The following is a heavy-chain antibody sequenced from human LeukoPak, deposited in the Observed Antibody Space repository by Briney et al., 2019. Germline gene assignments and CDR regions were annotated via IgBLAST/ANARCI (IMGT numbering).Heavy chain of an antibody. Sequence: PGGSLRLSCAASGFTFSSYEMNWVRQAPGKGLEWVSYISSSGSTIYYVDSVKGRFTISRDNAKNSLYLQMNSLRSGDTAIYYCARSLPRSSDAFDIWGQGTMVTVSS. D-gene: IGHD4-17*01. CDR1: GFTFSSYE. CDR3: ARSLPRSSDAFDI. CDR2: ISSSGSTI. J-gene: IGHJ3*02. V-gene: IGHV3-48*03.